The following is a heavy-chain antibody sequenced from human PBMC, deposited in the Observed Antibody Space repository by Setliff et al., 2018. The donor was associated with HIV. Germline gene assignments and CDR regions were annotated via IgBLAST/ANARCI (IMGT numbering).Heavy chain of an antibody. CDR3: ARDRLVVKAFDI. Sequence: SETLSLTCTVSGGSISSGSYYWSWIRQPAGKGLEWIGRIYTSGSTYYNPSLKSRVTISVDTSKNQFSLKLSSVTAADTAVYYCARDRLVVKAFDIWGQGTMVTVSS. J-gene: IGHJ3*02. CDR2: IYTSGST. CDR1: GGSISSGSYY. D-gene: IGHD2-21*01. V-gene: IGHV4-61*02.